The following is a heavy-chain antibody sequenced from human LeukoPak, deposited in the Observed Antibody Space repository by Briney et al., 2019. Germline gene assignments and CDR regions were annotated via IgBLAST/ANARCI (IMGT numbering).Heavy chain of an antibody. CDR2: SSPTGDIT. D-gene: IGHD3-16*02. J-gene: IGHJ4*02. CDR1: GGSFSGNY. V-gene: IGHV4-34*01. Sequence: SETLSLTCAVYGGSFSGNYWTLIRQTPGRGLEWIGESSPTGDITGYNPSLKGRATISVDSTKNQFSLKLTSVTAADTGVYYCARVPDFVARPCDSWGPGTLVTVSS. CDR3: ARVPDFVARPCDS.